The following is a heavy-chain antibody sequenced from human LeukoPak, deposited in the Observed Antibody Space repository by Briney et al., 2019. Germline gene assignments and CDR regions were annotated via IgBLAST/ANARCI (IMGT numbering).Heavy chain of an antibody. CDR2: ISAYNGNT. J-gene: IGHJ4*02. CDR3: AREVPGYGGYEV. Sequence: ASVKVSCKASGYTFTSYGISWVRQAPGQGLGWMGWISAYNGNTNYARKLQGRVTMTTDTSTSTAYMELRSLRSDDTAVYYCAREVPGYGGYEVWGQGTLVTVSS. V-gene: IGHV1-18*01. CDR1: GYTFTSYG. D-gene: IGHD5-12*01.